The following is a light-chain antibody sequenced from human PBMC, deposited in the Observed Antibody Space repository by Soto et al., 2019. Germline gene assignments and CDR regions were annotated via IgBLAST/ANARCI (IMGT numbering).Light chain of an antibody. CDR2: RSH. Sequence: QAVVTQPPSTSGTPEQKVTISCSGSSSNIGSNFVYWYQQVPGTAPRLLIYRSHQRPSGVPDRFSGSRSGTSASLAISGLRSEDEDDYFCASWDDSLSGLVVFGGGTKLTVL. CDR1: SSNIGSNF. J-gene: IGLJ2*01. CDR3: ASWDDSLSGLVV. V-gene: IGLV1-47*01.